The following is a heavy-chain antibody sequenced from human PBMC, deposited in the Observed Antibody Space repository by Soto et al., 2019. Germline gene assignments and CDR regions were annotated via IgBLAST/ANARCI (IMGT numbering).Heavy chain of an antibody. CDR3: ARDGELLSSHYFDY. J-gene: IGHJ4*02. V-gene: IGHV1-46*01. CDR2: INPSGGST. D-gene: IGHD2-2*01. CDR1: GYTFTSYY. Sequence: ASVKVSCKASGYTFTSYYMHWVRQAPGQGLEWMGIINPSGGSTSYAQKFQGRVTMTRDTSTSTVYMELSRLRSDDTAVYYCARDGELLSSHYFDYWGQGTLVTVPQ.